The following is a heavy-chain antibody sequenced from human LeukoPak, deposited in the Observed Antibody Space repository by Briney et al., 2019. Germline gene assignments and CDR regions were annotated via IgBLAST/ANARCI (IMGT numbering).Heavy chain of an antibody. CDR2: IYISGST. D-gene: IGHD2-2*01. J-gene: IGHJ4*02. CDR3: ARASRTSFDY. Sequence: SETLSLTCTVSGGSLSSGSYYWSWIRQPAGKGLEWIGRIYISGSTNYNPSLKSRVTISVDTSKNQFSLKLSSVTAADTAVYYCARASRTSFDYWGQGTLVTVSS. V-gene: IGHV4-61*02. CDR1: GGSLSSGSYY.